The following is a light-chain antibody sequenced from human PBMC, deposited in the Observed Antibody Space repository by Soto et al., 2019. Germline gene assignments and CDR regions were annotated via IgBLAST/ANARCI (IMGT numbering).Light chain of an antibody. CDR1: QGVTRNY. V-gene: IGKV3-20*01. J-gene: IGKJ1*01. CDR3: QQYGSTPKT. CDR2: GAS. Sequence: EVLLTQSPGTLSLSPGERATLSCRASQGVTRNYLSWYQQKPGQAPRLLIYGASNRATGNPDRFSGSGSGTDFTLTISRQEPEDCAVYYCQQYGSTPKTFGQGTKVEIK.